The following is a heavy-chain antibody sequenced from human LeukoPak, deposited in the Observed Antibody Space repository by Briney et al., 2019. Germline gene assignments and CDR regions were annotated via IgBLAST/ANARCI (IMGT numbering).Heavy chain of an antibody. Sequence: GSSVKVSCKASVGTFSSYAISWVRQAPGQGLEWMGGIIPIFGTANYAQKFQGRVTITADESTSTAYMELSSLRSEDTAVYYCARVGQGPYGGYYYGMDVWGQGTTVTVSS. CDR3: ARVGQGPYGGYYYGMDV. J-gene: IGHJ6*02. CDR2: IIPIFGTA. D-gene: IGHD3/OR15-3a*01. V-gene: IGHV1-69*01. CDR1: VGTFSSYA.